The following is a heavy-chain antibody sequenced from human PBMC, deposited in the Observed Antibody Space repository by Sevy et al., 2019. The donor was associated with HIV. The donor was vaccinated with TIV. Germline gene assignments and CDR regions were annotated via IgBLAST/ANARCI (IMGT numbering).Heavy chain of an antibody. J-gene: IGHJ4*02. CDR2: VRSKTYGGTT. D-gene: IGHD2-8*01. CDR1: GFTIDDYA. V-gene: IGHV3-49*03. Sequence: GGSLRLSCTASGFTIDDYAMSWFRQAPGKGLEWVGFVRSKTYGGTTDYAASVRGRFTISRDDSNGMAYLQMNSLKTEDTALYYCTRDLFYYQPGDYWGQGTLVTVSS. CDR3: TRDLFYYQPGDY.